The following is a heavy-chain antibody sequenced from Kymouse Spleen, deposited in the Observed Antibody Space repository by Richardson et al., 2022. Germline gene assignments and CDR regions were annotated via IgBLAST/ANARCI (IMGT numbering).Heavy chain of an antibody. CDR2: IWYDGSNK. V-gene: IGHV3-33*01. Sequence: QVQLVESGGGVVQPGRSLRLSCAASGFTFSSYGMHWVRQAPGKGLEWVAVIWYDGSNKYYADSVKGRFTISRDNSKNTLYLQMNSLRAEDTAVYYCARDAPSYYDFWSGAFDYWGQGTLVTVSS. CDR3: ARDAPSYYDFWSGAFDY. CDR1: GFTFSSYG. J-gene: IGHJ4*02. D-gene: IGHD3-3*01.